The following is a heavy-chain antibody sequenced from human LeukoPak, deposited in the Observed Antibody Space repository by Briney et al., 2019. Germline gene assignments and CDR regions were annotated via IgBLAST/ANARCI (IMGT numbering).Heavy chain of an antibody. Sequence: GGSLRLSCAASGFTFSSYAMSWVRQAPGKGLEWVSAISGSGGSTYYADSVKGRFTISRDNSKNTLYLQMNSLRAEDTAVYYCAKDGSLGYYDSSGYFEGDAFDIWGQGTMVTVSS. CDR3: AKDGSLGYYDSSGYFEGDAFDI. CDR2: ISGSGGST. CDR1: GFTFSSYA. J-gene: IGHJ3*02. D-gene: IGHD3-22*01. V-gene: IGHV3-23*01.